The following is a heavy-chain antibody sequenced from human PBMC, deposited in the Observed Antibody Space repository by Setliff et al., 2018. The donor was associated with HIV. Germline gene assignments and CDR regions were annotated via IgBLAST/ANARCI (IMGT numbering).Heavy chain of an antibody. D-gene: IGHD2-8*01. Sequence: KPSETLSLTCTVSGGSISSSSYYWGWIRQPPGKGLEWIGSIYYSGSTYYNPSLKSRVTISLDTSRTQFSLRLSSVTAADTAVYYCARHSPNVGVRGDAFDIWGQGTVVTVSS. CDR2: IYYSGST. V-gene: IGHV4-39*01. J-gene: IGHJ3*02. CDR1: GGSISSSSYY. CDR3: ARHSPNVGVRGDAFDI.